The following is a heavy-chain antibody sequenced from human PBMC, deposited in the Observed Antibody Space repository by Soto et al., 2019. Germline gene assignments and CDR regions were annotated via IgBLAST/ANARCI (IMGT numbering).Heavy chain of an antibody. CDR3: AKDLGIVVVPPSVGGMDV. CDR2: ISYDGSNK. Sequence: GGSLRLSCAASGFTFSSYGMHWVRQAPGKGLEWVAVISYDGSNKYYADSVKGRFTISRDNSKNTLYLQMNSLRAEDTAVYYCAKDLGIVVVPPSVGGMDVWGQGTTVTVYS. CDR1: GFTFSSYG. D-gene: IGHD2-2*03. J-gene: IGHJ6*02. V-gene: IGHV3-30*18.